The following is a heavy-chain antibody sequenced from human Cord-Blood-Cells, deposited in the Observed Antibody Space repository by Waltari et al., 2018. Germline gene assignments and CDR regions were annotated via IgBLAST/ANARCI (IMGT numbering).Heavy chain of an antibody. J-gene: IGHJ6*02. D-gene: IGHD4-17*01. V-gene: IGHV4-4*07. CDR1: GGSISSYY. CDR3: ARQAGDYYYYGMDV. CDR2: IYTSGST. Sequence: QVQLQESGPGLVKPSETLSLTCTVSGGSISSYYWSWIRPPAGKGLEWIGRIYTSGSTNHNPSLKGRVTMSVDTSKNQFSLKLSSVTAADTAVYYCARQAGDYYYYGMDVWGQGTTVTVSS.